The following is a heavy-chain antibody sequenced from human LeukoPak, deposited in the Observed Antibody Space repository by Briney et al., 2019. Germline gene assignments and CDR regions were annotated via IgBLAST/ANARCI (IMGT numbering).Heavy chain of an antibody. D-gene: IGHD6-19*01. V-gene: IGHV1-2*02. Sequence: ASVKVSCKASGYTFTDYYMHWVRQAPGQGLEWMGWINPNSGGTNYAQKFQGRVTMTRDTSISTAYMELSRLRSDDTAVYYCARGIAVAGHFDYWGQGTLVTVSS. CDR3: ARGIAVAGHFDY. J-gene: IGHJ4*02. CDR2: INPNSGGT. CDR1: GYTFTDYY.